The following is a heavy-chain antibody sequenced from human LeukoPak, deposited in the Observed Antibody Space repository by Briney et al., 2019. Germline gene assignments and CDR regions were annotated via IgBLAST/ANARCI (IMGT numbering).Heavy chain of an antibody. V-gene: IGHV3-33*01. CDR3: AGTNWGSGYAFDI. Sequence: GRSLRLSCAASGFTFSSYGMHWVRQAPGKGLEWVAVIWYDGSNKYCADSVKGRFTISRDNSKNTLYLQMNSLRAEDTAVYYCAGTNWGSGYAFDIWGQGTMVTVSS. CDR2: IWYDGSNK. J-gene: IGHJ3*02. D-gene: IGHD7-27*01. CDR1: GFTFSSYG.